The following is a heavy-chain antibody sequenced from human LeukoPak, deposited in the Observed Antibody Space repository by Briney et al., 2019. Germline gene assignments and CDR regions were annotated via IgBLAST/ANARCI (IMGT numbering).Heavy chain of an antibody. CDR3: AADTPPGGGFFLDY. CDR2: ILQDGINK. J-gene: IGHJ4*02. Sequence: GGSLRLSCAASGFSFSNYGMHWVRQAPGKGLEWVALILQDGINKYYADSVKGRFTISRDNSQNTLHLQMNSLRAEDTALYYCAADTPPGGGFFLDYWGQGTLVTVSS. V-gene: IGHV3-33*01. D-gene: IGHD3-16*01. CDR1: GFSFSNYG.